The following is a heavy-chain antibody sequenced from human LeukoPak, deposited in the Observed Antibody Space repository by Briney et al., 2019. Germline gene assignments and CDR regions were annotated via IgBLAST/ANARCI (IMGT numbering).Heavy chain of an antibody. V-gene: IGHV4-34*01. CDR3: ARRVGLLRYFDWRFDY. CDR1: GFTFDDYG. D-gene: IGHD3-9*01. J-gene: IGHJ4*02. Sequence: GSLRLSCAASGFTFDDYGMSWIRQPPGKGLEWIGEINHSGSTNYNPSLKSRVTISVDTSKNQFSLKLSSVTAADTAVYYCARRVGLLRYFDWRFDYWGQGTLVTVSS. CDR2: INHSGST.